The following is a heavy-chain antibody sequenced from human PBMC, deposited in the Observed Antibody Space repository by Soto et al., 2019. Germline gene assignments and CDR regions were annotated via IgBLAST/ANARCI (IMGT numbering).Heavy chain of an antibody. J-gene: IGHJ4*02. CDR1: GFTFSTSW. V-gene: IGHV3-74*01. Sequence: PGGSLRLSCAASGFTFSTSWMHWVRQAPGKGLVWVARVKSDGSTNYADSVKGRFTISRDNAKNTVYLQMNSLRAEDTAVYYCARARDFPNYWGQGTLVTVSS. D-gene: IGHD3-3*01. CDR2: VKSDGST. CDR3: ARARDFPNY.